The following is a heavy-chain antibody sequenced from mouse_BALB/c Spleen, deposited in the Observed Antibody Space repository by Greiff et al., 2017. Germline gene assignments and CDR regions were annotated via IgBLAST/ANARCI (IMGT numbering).Heavy chain of an antibody. Sequence: DVQLQESGPGLVKPSQSLSLTCTVTGYSITSDYAWNWIRQFPGNKLEWMGYISYSGSTSYNPSLKSRISITRDTSKNQFFLQLNSVTTEDTATYYCAGLIYYYGSSYVPFYAMDYWGQGTSVTVSS. J-gene: IGHJ4*01. D-gene: IGHD1-1*01. CDR2: ISYSGST. V-gene: IGHV3-2*02. CDR3: AGLIYYYGSSYVPFYAMDY. CDR1: GYSITSDYA.